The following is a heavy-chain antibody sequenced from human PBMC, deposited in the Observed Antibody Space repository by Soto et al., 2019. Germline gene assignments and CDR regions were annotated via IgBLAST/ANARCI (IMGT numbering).Heavy chain of an antibody. CDR2: IYYSGST. CDR1: GGSISSYY. V-gene: IGHV4-59*12. J-gene: IGHJ4*02. CDR3: ARVRGGNMGGFPY. D-gene: IGHD2-15*01. Sequence: QVQLQESGPGLVKPSETLSLTCTVSGGSISSYYWSWIRQPPGKGLEWIGYIYYSGSTNYNPSLKSRVTRSAETFKDQFSLKVSSVTAGDTAVDYCARVRGGNMGGFPYWGQGTLVTV.